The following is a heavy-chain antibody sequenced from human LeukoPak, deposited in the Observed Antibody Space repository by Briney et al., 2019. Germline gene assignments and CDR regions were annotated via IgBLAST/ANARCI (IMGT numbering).Heavy chain of an antibody. CDR2: IRSKANSDAT. D-gene: IGHD3-3*01. Sequence: GGSLKLSCAASGFTFSGSAMHWVRQASGKGLEWVGRIRSKANSDATAYAASVKGRFTISRDDSKNTAYLQMNSLKTEDTAVYYCTRDLTIFGVVKNSDVWGKGTTVTVSS. J-gene: IGHJ6*04. CDR1: GFTFSGSA. CDR3: TRDLTIFGVVKNSDV. V-gene: IGHV3-73*01.